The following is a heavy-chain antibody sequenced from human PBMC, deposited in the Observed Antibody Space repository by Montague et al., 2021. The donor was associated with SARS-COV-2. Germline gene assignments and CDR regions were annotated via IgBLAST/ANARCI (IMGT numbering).Heavy chain of an antibody. CDR3: ARSHAYDYRADAPDI. D-gene: IGHD3-16*01. CDR2: MYISGIS. V-gene: IGHV4-61*02. CDR1: GDSISSGNFH. J-gene: IGHJ3*02. Sequence: TLSLTCTVSGDSISSGNFHWNWIRQPAGEGPEWIGRMYISGISDYNPSLKSRVTISLDTSKNQVSLKLTSVTAADMAVYYCARSHAYDYRADAPDIWGQGTMVTVSS.